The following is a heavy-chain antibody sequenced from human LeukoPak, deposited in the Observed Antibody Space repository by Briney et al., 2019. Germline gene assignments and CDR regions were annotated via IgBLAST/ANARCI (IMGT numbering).Heavy chain of an antibody. CDR3: ATSIVGATPYFDY. J-gene: IGHJ4*02. Sequence: ASVKVSCKASGYTFTSYAMNWVRQAPGQGLEWMGWINTNTGNPMYAQGFTGRFVFSLDTSVSTAYLQISSLKAEYTAVYYCATSIVGATPYFDYWGQGTLVTVSS. CDR2: INTNTGNP. CDR1: GYTFTSYA. V-gene: IGHV7-4-1*02. D-gene: IGHD1-26*01.